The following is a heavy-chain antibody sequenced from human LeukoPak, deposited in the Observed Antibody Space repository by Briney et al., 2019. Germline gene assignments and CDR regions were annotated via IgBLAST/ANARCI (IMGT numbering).Heavy chain of an antibody. CDR2: IIPILGIA. CDR3: ARVPGYDSGSSRWY. CDR1: VGTFSSYA. V-gene: IGHV1-69*04. D-gene: IGHD3-10*01. Sequence: SVKVSCKASVGTFSSYAISWVRQAPGQGLEWMGRIIPILGIANYAQKFQGRVTITADKSTSTAYMELSSLRSEDTAVYYCARVPGYDSGSSRWYWGQGTLLTVSS. J-gene: IGHJ4*02.